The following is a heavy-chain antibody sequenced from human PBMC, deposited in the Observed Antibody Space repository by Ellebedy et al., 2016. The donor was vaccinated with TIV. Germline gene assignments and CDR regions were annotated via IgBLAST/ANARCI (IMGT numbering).Heavy chain of an antibody. D-gene: IGHD4-17*01. CDR3: PKKEGGGDYVPGWFDP. J-gene: IGHJ5*02. CDR2: VYYSGST. CDR1: GGSISSSSYY. Sequence: MPSETLSLTCTVSGGSISSSSYYWGWIRQPPGKGLAWLGSVYYSGSTYYNPSLKSRVTISLDTSKNQFSLKLSFVTAADTAVYYCPKKEGGGDYVPGWFDPWGQGTLVTVSS. V-gene: IGHV4-39*07.